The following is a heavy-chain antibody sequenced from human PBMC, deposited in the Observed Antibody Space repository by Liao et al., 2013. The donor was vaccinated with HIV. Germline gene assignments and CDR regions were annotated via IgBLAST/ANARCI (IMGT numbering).Heavy chain of an antibody. Sequence: QLQLQESGPGLVKPSETLSLTCTVSGGSISISDNYWGWIRQSPGKGLEWIGEINHGGTTNYNPSLKSRVTISVDTSKNQISLKVSSVTAADTGVYYCARVRRGQLTYYRYYYMDVWGKGTTVTVSS. CDR1: GGSISISDNY. CDR2: INHGGTT. CDR3: ARVRRGQLTYYRYYYMDV. D-gene: IGHD2-2*01. J-gene: IGHJ6*03. V-gene: IGHV4-39*07.